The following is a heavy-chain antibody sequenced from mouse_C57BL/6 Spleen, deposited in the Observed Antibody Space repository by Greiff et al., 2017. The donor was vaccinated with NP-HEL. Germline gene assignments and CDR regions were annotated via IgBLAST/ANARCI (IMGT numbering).Heavy chain of an antibody. CDR1: GYTFTSYW. D-gene: IGHD1-1*01. CDR3: AREGGREGRGDY. Sequence: QVQLKESGAELAKPGASVKLSCKASGYTFTSYWMHWVKQRPGQGLEWIGYINPSSGDTKYNQKFKDKATLTADKSSSTADMQLSSLTYEVSAVYYCAREGGREGRGDYWGQGTTLTVSS. J-gene: IGHJ2*01. CDR2: INPSSGDT. V-gene: IGHV1-7*01.